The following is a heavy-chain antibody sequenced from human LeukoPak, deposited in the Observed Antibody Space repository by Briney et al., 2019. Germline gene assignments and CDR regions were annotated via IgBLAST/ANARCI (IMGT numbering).Heavy chain of an antibody. D-gene: IGHD2-8*01. CDR2: IKPDGSGK. V-gene: IGHV3-7*03. CDR3: ARGYCTNGLCFDY. J-gene: IGHJ4*02. CDR1: GFAFSSYW. Sequence: PGGSLRLSCAASGFAFSSYWMTWVRQAPGKGLEWVANIKPDGSGKNYVDSVKGRFTISRDNAKNSLYLQMKGLRVDDTAVYYCARGYCTNGLCFDYWGQGTRVTVSS.